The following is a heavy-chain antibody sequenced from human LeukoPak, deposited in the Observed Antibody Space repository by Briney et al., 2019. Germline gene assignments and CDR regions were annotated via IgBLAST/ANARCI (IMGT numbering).Heavy chain of an antibody. CDR2: ISGSGETT. D-gene: IGHD1-26*01. J-gene: IGHJ4*02. CDR3: AKDRGMVGASVRAFDY. CDR1: GFTFRNHA. Sequence: PGGSLRLSCAASGFTFRNHAMNWARQAPGKGLEWVSVISGSGETTYYADSVKGRFTISRDNSQNTLYLQMSSLRGEDTALYYCAKDRGMVGASVRAFDYWGQGTLVTVSS. V-gene: IGHV3-23*01.